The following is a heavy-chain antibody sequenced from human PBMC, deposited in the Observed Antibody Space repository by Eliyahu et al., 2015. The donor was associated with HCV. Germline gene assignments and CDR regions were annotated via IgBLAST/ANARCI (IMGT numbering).Heavy chain of an antibody. Sequence: EVQLVESGGGLVQPDRSLNLSCEASGFIXDDYAMXWVRQAPGKGLEWXSGISWNSDVLAYADSVKGRFTISRDNAKNSLYLQMNSLRPDDTALYFCAKDKVVTMIQSRSATNTFDVWGQGTMVAVSS. CDR3: AKDKVVTMIQSRSATNTFDV. CDR2: ISWNSDVL. CDR1: GFIXDDYA. J-gene: IGHJ3*01. D-gene: IGHD3-22*01. V-gene: IGHV3-9*01.